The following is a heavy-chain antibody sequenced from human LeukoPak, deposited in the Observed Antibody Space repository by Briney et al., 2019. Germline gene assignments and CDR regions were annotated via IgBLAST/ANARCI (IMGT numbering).Heavy chain of an antibody. CDR3: AKGPLRGTAAAIDY. V-gene: IGHV3-30*18. D-gene: IGHD2-2*01. Sequence: SCKASGYIFTNYGMHWVRQAPGKGLEWVAVISYDGRNIHYPDSVKGRFTISRDISTDTLWLQMDSLRTEDTAVYYCAKGPLRGTAAAIDYWGQGTLVTVSS. CDR2: ISYDGRNI. CDR1: GYIFTNYG. J-gene: IGHJ4*02.